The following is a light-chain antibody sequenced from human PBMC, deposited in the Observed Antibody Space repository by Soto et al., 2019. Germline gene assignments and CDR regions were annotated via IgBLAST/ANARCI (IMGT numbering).Light chain of an antibody. V-gene: IGKV1-5*03. CDR2: KAS. J-gene: IGKJ1*01. CDR3: QHYNSYSEA. CDR1: QTISSW. Sequence: IQRTQSPSTLSGSVGDRVTITCRASQTISSWLAWYQQKPGKAPKLLIYKASTLKSGVPSRFSGSGSGTEFTLTISSLQPDDFATYYCQHYNSYSEACGQGTKGDIK.